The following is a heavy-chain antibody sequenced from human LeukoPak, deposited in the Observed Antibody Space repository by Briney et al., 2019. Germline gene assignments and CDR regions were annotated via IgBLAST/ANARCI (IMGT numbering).Heavy chain of an antibody. Sequence: GGSLRLSCAASGFTFSSYGMHWVRQAPGKGLEWVAVISYDGSNKYYADSVKGRFTISRDNPKNTLYLQMNSLRAEDTAVYYCAKPYDFWSGYYCDYWGQGTLVTVSS. CDR1: GFTFSSYG. J-gene: IGHJ4*02. CDR2: ISYDGSNK. D-gene: IGHD3-3*01. CDR3: AKPYDFWSGYYCDY. V-gene: IGHV3-30*18.